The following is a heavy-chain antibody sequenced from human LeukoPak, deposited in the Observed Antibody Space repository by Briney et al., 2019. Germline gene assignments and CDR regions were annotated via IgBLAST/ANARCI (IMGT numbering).Heavy chain of an antibody. V-gene: IGHV1-69*06. J-gene: IGHJ4*02. CDR3: ARGGVIYGSGSSPIDY. D-gene: IGHD3-10*01. CDR2: IIPIFGTA. CDR1: GGTFSSYA. Sequence: SVKVSCKASGGTFSSYAISWVRQAPGQGLEWMGGIIPIFGTANYAQKFQGRVTITADKSTSTAYMELSSLRSEDTAVYYCARGGVIYGSGSSPIDYWGQGTLVTASS.